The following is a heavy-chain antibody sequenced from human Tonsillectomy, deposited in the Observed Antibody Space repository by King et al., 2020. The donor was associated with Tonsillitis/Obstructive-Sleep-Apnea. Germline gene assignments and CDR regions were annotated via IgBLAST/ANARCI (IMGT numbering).Heavy chain of an antibody. CDR2: INHSGST. V-gene: IGHV4-34*01. CDR3: ARGSAGTNDYYYYYMDV. Sequence: VQLQQWGAGLLKPSEPLSLTCAVYGGSFSGYYWSWIRQPPGKGLEWIGEINHSGSTNYNPSLKSRVTISVDTSKNQFSLKLSSVTAADTAVYYCARGSAGTNDYYYYYMDVWGKGTTVTVSS. J-gene: IGHJ6*03. D-gene: IGHD1-7*01. CDR1: GGSFSGYY.